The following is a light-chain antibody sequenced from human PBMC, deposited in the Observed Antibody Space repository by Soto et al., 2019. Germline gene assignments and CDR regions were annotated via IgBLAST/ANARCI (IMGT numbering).Light chain of an antibody. CDR3: QQYSSSPPYT. CDR1: QSVSSN. Sequence: EMVMTQSPATLSVSPGERATLSCRASQSVSSNLAWYQQKPGQAPRLLIYGASSRATGIPDRFSGSGSGTDFTLTISRLEPEDFAVYYCQQYSSSPPYTFGQGTKLEIK. V-gene: IGKV3-20*01. CDR2: GAS. J-gene: IGKJ2*01.